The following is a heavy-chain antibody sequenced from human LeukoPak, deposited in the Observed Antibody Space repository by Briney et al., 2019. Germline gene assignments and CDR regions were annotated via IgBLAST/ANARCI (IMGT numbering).Heavy chain of an antibody. CDR2: MNPNSGNT. V-gene: IGHV1-8*02. CDR3: ARTEKITGTHDY. Sequence: GASVKVSCKASGYTFTGYYMHWVRQAPGQGLEWMGWMNPNSGNTGYAQKFQGRVTMTRNTSISTAYMELSSLRSEDTAVYYCARTEKITGTHDYWGQGTLVTVSS. J-gene: IGHJ4*02. D-gene: IGHD1-20*01. CDR1: GYTFTGYY.